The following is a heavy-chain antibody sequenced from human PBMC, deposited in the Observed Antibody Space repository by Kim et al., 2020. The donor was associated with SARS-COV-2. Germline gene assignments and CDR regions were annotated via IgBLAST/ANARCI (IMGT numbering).Heavy chain of an antibody. Sequence: GGSLRLSCAASGFTFSDHYMNWVRQAPGKGLEWVSYISSNGGSIYYADSVKGRFTISRDNAKNTLYLQMNSLRAEDKAVYYCARDLVRGVTRRVADYWGQGTLVTVSS. CDR2: ISSNGGSI. V-gene: IGHV3-11*01. D-gene: IGHD3-10*01. CDR3: ARDLVRGVTRRVADY. J-gene: IGHJ4*02. CDR1: GFTFSDHY.